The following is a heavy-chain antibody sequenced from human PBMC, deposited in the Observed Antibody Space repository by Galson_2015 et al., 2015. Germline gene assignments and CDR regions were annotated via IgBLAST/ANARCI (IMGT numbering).Heavy chain of an antibody. Sequence: SLRLSCAASGFTFSSYAMSWVRQAPGKGLEWVSAISGSGGSTYYADSVKGRFTISRDNSKNTLYLQMNSLRAEDTAVYYCAKDYSGLLGVGDAFDIWGQGTMVTVSS. J-gene: IGHJ3*02. V-gene: IGHV3-23*01. CDR3: AKDYSGLLGVGDAFDI. D-gene: IGHD2-15*01. CDR2: ISGSGGST. CDR1: GFTFSSYA.